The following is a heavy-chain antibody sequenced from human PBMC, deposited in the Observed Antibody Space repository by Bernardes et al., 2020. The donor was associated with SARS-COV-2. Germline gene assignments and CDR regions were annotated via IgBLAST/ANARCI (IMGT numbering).Heavy chain of an antibody. J-gene: IGHJ6*02. V-gene: IGHV3-53*01. CDR2: LYSADRT. CDR3: ARTTTVNSYALDV. CDR1: GFTVSSSY. Sequence: GGSLRLSCAASGFTVSSSYMTWVRQAPGKGLEWISVLYSADRTYYADSVKGRFTISRDNSKNLVNLQMNSLRAGDTAVYYCARTTTVNSYALDVWGQGTTVTVSS. D-gene: IGHD4-17*01.